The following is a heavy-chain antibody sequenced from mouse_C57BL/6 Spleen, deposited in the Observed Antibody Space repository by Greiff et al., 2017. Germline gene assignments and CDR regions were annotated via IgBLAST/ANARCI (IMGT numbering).Heavy chain of an antibody. CDR3: ARYYYSNYHAMDY. V-gene: IGHV1-52*01. CDR1: GYTFTSYW. D-gene: IGHD2-5*01. CDR2: IDPSDSET. Sequence: QVQLQQPGAELVRPGSSVKLSCKASGYTFTSYWMHWVKQRPIQGLEWIGNIDPSDSETHYNQKFKDKATLTVDKSSSTAYMQLSSLTSEDSAVYYCARYYYSNYHAMDYWGQGTSGTVAS. J-gene: IGHJ4*01.